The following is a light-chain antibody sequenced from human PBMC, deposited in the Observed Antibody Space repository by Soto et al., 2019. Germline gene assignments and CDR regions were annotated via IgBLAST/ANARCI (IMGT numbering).Light chain of an antibody. CDR1: QSISSSY. V-gene: IGKV3-20*02. CDR3: QHADSFPLIT. Sequence: EIVLTQSPATLSLSPGERATLSCRAIQSISSSYLAWYQQRPGQAPRLLIYGASSRATGIPDRFSGSGSGTEFTLTISSLQSEDFATYYCQHADSFPLITFGQGTRLEIK. CDR2: GAS. J-gene: IGKJ5*01.